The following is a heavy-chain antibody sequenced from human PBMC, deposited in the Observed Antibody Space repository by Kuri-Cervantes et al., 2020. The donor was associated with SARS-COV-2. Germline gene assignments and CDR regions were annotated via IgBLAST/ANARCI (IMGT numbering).Heavy chain of an antibody. V-gene: IGHV3-30-3*01. CDR1: GFSFSSYA. CDR2: ISYDGSNK. D-gene: IGHD6-19*01. CDR3: ARDPEYSSGWYERGYYFDY. J-gene: IGHJ4*02. Sequence: GGSLRLSCAASGFSFSSYAMSWVRQAPGKGPEWVAVISYDGSNKYYADSVKGRFTISRDNSKNTLYLQMNSLRAEDTAVYYCARDPEYSSGWYERGYYFDYWGQGTLVTVSS.